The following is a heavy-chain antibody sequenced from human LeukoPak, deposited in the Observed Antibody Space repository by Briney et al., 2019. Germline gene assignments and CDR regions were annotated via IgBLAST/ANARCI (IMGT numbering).Heavy chain of an antibody. CDR1: GGSFSGYY. J-gene: IGHJ4*02. CDR2: INHSGST. CDR3: AREYSSSSGPFDY. V-gene: IGHV4-34*01. D-gene: IGHD6-13*01. Sequence: SETLSLTCAVYGGSFSGYYWGWIRQPPGKGLEWIGEINHSGSTNYNPSLKSRVTISVDTSKNQFSLKLSSVTAADTAVYYCAREYSSSSGPFDYWGQGTLVTVSS.